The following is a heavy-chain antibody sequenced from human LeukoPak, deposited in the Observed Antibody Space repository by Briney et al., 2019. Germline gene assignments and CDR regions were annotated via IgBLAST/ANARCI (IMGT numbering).Heavy chain of an antibody. Sequence: SETLSLTCTVSGGSISSGSYYWSWIRQPAGKGLEWIGRIYTSGSTNYNPSLKSRVTISVDTSKNQFSLKLSSVTAADTAVYYCARESRYCSSTSCYTGGFDYWGQGTLVTVSS. CDR2: IYTSGST. J-gene: IGHJ4*02. CDR3: ARESRYCSSTSCYTGGFDY. D-gene: IGHD2-2*02. CDR1: GGSISSGSYY. V-gene: IGHV4-61*02.